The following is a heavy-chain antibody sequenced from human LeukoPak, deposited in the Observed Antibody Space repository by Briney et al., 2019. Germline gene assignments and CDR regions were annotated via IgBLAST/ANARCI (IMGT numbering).Heavy chain of an antibody. CDR1: GFTFSNYG. J-gene: IGHJ4*02. V-gene: IGHV3-23*01. CDR3: ARGPSGYHNT. CDR2: ISGSGGST. D-gene: IGHD5-12*01. Sequence: GGSLRLSCAASGFTFSNYGMSWVRQAPGKGLEWVSAISGSGGSTYYADSVKGRFTISRDNSKNTLYLQMNSLRAEDTAVYYCARGPSGYHNTGGQGTLVTVSS.